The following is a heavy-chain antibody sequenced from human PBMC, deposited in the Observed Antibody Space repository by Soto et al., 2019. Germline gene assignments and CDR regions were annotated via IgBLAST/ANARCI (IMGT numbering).Heavy chain of an antibody. D-gene: IGHD3-3*01. CDR2: ISGSGGST. V-gene: IGHV3-23*01. J-gene: IGHJ1*01. CDR1: GFTFSSYA. CDR3: ANPSITIFGVVEYFQH. Sequence: PGGSLRLSCAASGFTFSSYAMSWVRQAPGKGLEWVSAISGSGGSTYYADSVKGRFTISRDNSTNTLYLQMNSLRAEDTAVYYCANPSITIFGVVEYFQHWGQGTLVTVSS.